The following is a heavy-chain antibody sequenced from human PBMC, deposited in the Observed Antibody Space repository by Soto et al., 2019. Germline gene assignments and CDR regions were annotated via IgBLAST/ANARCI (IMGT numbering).Heavy chain of an antibody. CDR2: ISYDGSNK. J-gene: IGHJ6*02. V-gene: IGHV3-30-3*01. CDR3: ARDYFYYYDFWSGYYRELDYYYYGMDV. CDR1: GFTFSSYA. D-gene: IGHD3-3*01. Sequence: GGSLRLSCAASGFTFSSYAMHWVRQAPGKGLEWVAVISYDGSNKYYADSVKGRFTISRDNSKNTLYLQMNSLRAEDTAVYYCARDYFYYYDFWSGYYRELDYYYYGMDVWGQGTTVTVSS.